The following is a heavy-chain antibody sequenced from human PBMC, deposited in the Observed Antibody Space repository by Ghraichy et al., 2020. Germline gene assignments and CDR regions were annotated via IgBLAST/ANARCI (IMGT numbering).Heavy chain of an antibody. J-gene: IGHJ3*02. CDR1: GGSISSGDYY. Sequence: SETLSLTCTVSGGSISSGDYYWSWIRQPPGKGLEWIGYIYYSGSTYYNPSLKSRVTISVDTSKNQFSLKLSSVTAADTAVYYCARANPTMIVVVIMPDAFDIWGQGTMVTVSS. D-gene: IGHD3-22*01. V-gene: IGHV4-30-4*01. CDR2: IYYSGST. CDR3: ARANPTMIVVVIMPDAFDI.